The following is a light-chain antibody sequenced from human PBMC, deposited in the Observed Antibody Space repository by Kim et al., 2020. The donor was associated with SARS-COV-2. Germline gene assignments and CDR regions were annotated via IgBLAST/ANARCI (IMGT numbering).Light chain of an antibody. CDR3: QQRANWIT. CDR2: DAS. CDR1: QSVGSS. J-gene: IGKJ3*01. V-gene: IGKV3-11*01. Sequence: PRGRATLTGRASQSVGSSLAWYKHKPGQAPRLVISDASDRATGIPARFSGSGSGTDFSLTISYIEPEDFAVYYCQQRANWITFGPGTKVDIK.